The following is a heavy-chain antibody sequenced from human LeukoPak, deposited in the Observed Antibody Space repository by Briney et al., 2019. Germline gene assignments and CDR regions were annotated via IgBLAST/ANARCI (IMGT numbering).Heavy chain of an antibody. V-gene: IGHV3-23*01. D-gene: IGHD5-12*01. J-gene: IGHJ4*02. Sequence: GGSLRLSCAASGFTFSSYAMSWVRQAPGKGLEWVSGILDSGYSTYYANSVKGRLTISRDNSNNTLYLQMNSLRAEDTAVYYCAKGAYDYIEIAYFDYWGQGSLVTVSS. CDR3: AKGAYDYIEIAYFDY. CDR1: GFTFSSYA. CDR2: ILDSGYST.